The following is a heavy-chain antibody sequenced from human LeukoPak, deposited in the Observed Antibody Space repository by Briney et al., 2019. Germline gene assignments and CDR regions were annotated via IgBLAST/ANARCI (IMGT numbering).Heavy chain of an antibody. CDR2: LKSKVDGGAK. V-gene: IGHV3-15*01. J-gene: IGHJ4*02. D-gene: IGHD6-13*01. CDR1: RFSGFVFSNAW. CDR3: AKGWSSSWSIDY. Sequence: GGSLRLSCAASRFSGFVFSNAWMYWVRQAPGKGLEWVGRLKSKVDGGAKDYAAPVKDRFIISRDDSKDTLYLQMNSLRAEDTAVYYCAKGWSSSWSIDYWGQGTVVTVSS.